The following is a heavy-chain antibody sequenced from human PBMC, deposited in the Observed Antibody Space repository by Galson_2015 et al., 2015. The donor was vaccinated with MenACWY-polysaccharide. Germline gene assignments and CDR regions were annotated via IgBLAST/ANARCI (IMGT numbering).Heavy chain of an antibody. CDR2: INHSGST. D-gene: IGHD6-13*01. V-gene: IGHV4-34*01. J-gene: IGHJ4*02. CDR3: ARATGSSWYTDY. CDR1: GGSFSGYY. Sequence: SETLSLTCAVYGGSFSGYYWSWIRQPPGKGLEWIGEINHSGSTNYNPSLKSRVTISVDTSKNQFSLKLSSVTAADTAVYYCARATGSSWYTDYWGQGTLVTVSS.